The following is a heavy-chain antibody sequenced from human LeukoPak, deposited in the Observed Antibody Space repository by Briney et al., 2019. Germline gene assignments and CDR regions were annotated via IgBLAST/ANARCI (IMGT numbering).Heavy chain of an antibody. D-gene: IGHD5-18*01. CDR2: IYYSGST. CDR3: ARLLGYSYGYVVGFDY. J-gene: IGHJ4*02. Sequence: KPSETLSLTCTVSGGSISSGDYYWSWIRQPPGKGLEWIGYIYYSGSTNYNPSLKSRVTISVDTSKNQFSLKLSSVTAADTAVYYCARLLGYSYGYVVGFDYWGQGTLVTVSS. V-gene: IGHV4-61*08. CDR1: GGSISSGDYY.